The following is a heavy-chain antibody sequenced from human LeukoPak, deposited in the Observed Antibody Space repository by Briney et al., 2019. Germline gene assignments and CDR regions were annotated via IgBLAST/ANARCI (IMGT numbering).Heavy chain of an antibody. CDR3: ARLGSNYYDSNHDAFDI. J-gene: IGHJ3*02. V-gene: IGHV5-51*01. CDR1: GYSFTSYW. Sequence: GESLKISCKGSGYSFTSYWIGWVRQMPGKGLEWMGIIYPGDSDTRYSPSFQGQVTISADKSISTAYLQWSSLKASDTAMYYCARLGSNYYDSNHDAFDIWGQGTMVTVSS. CDR2: IYPGDSDT. D-gene: IGHD3-22*01.